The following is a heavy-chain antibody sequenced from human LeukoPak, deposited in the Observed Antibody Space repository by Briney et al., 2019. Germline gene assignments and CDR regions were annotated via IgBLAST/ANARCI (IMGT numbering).Heavy chain of an antibody. Sequence: SETLSLTCAVYGGSFSGYYWSWIRQPPGKGLEWIGEINHSGSTNYKPSLKSRVTISVDTPKNQFSLKLSSVTAADTAVYYCARRYYYGSGSYYSAWGQGTLVTVSS. CDR3: ARRYYYGSGSYYSA. V-gene: IGHV4-34*01. D-gene: IGHD3-10*01. CDR1: GGSFSGYY. CDR2: INHSGST. J-gene: IGHJ5*02.